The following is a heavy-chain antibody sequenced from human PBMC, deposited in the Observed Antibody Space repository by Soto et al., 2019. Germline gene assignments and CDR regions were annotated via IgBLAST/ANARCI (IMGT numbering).Heavy chain of an antibody. D-gene: IGHD6-19*01. J-gene: IGHJ3*01. V-gene: IGHV3-30-3*01. Sequence: GGSLILSCAASGFTLSSYVMHWVRQAPGKGLEWVARISYAGNDNYYADSVKGRFTISRDNSKKTLYLQMTSLRADDTAVYYCARDRQQWLEPAGGALPFWGQGTMVTVSS. CDR2: ISYAGNDN. CDR1: GFTLSSYV. CDR3: ARDRQQWLEPAGGALPF.